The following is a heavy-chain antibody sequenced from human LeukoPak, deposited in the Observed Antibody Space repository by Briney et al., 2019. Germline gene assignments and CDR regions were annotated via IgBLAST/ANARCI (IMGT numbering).Heavy chain of an antibody. CDR2: ISWNSGSI. D-gene: IGHD3-22*01. CDR3: AKSDVPYYYDSSGNSQGFFDY. V-gene: IGHV3-9*01. Sequence: GRSLRLSCAASGFTFDDYAMHWVRQAPGKGLEWVSGISWNSGSIGYADSVKGRFTISRDNAKNSLYLQMNSLRAEDKALYYCAKSDVPYYYDSSGNSQGFFDYWGQGTLVTVSS. CDR1: GFTFDDYA. J-gene: IGHJ4*02.